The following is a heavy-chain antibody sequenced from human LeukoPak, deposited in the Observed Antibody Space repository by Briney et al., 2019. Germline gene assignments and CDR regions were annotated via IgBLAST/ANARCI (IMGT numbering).Heavy chain of an antibody. CDR2: INSSGGST. CDR3: ARGYYYDSSGYYHFDY. Sequence: GGSLRLSCAASGFTFTSYYMHWVRQAPGQGLEWMGIINSSGGSTSYAQKFQGRVTMTRDTSTSTVYMELSSLRSEDTAVYYCARGYYYDSSGYYHFDYWGQGTLATVSP. CDR1: GFTFTSYY. D-gene: IGHD3-22*01. V-gene: IGHV1-46*01. J-gene: IGHJ4*02.